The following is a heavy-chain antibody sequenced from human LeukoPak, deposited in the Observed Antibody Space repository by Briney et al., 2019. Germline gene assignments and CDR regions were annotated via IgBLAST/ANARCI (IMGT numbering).Heavy chain of an antibody. CDR3: ARATGTTSNYYYGLDV. CDR1: GFISSSSG. Sequence: GGSLRLSCAASGFISSSSGMHWVRQAPGKGLEWVAVIWYDGSNKYYADSVKGRFTISRDNSKNTLYLQMNSLRAEDTAVYYCARATGTTSNYYYGLDVWGQGTTVTVSS. V-gene: IGHV3-33*01. J-gene: IGHJ6*02. CDR2: IWYDGSNK. D-gene: IGHD1-7*01.